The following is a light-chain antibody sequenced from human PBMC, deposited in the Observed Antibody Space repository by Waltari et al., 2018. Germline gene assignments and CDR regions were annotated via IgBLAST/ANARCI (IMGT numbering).Light chain of an antibody. V-gene: IGLV2-23*01. J-gene: IGLJ3*02. CDR3: CSYAGRRTLV. CDR2: EDT. CDR1: SSDVGGQNL. Sequence: QSALPQPAAVSGSPGQTLTISCTGTSSDVGGQNLVSWSQASPGKAPTRLIYEDTKRPSGSSDRFSGSKSGNTASLTISGLQAEDEADYYCCSYAGRRTLVFGGGTKVTVL.